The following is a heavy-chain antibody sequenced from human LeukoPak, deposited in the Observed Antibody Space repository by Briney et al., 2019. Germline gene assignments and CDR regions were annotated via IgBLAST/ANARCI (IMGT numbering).Heavy chain of an antibody. Sequence: SETLSLTCAVYGGSFGGYYWSWIRQPPGKGLEWIGEINHSGSTNYNPSLKSRVTISVDTSKNQFSLKLSSVTAADTAVYYCARVFPAVAGTDYWGQGTLVTVSS. V-gene: IGHV4-34*01. J-gene: IGHJ4*02. CDR2: INHSGST. CDR3: ARVFPAVAGTDY. D-gene: IGHD6-19*01. CDR1: GGSFGGYY.